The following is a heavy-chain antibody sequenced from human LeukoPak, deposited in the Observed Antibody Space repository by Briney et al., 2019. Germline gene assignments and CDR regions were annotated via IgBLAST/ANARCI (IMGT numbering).Heavy chain of an antibody. Sequence: GGSLRLSCAASGFRLSDYGMTWVRQAPGKGLEWVSAISGGATSTYYADSVKGRFTISRDNSKNTLYLQMGSLRADDTAVYYCAKDSPVATYWGQGTLVTVSS. CDR3: AKDSPVATY. J-gene: IGHJ4*02. CDR1: GFRLSDYG. D-gene: IGHD4-23*01. V-gene: IGHV3-23*01. CDR2: ISGGATST.